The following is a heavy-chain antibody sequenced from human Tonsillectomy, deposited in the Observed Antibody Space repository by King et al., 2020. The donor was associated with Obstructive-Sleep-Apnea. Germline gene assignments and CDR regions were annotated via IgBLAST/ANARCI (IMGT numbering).Heavy chain of an antibody. CDR1: GYTFTGYY. V-gene: IGHV1-2*04. Sequence: HVQLVESGAEVKKPGASVKVSCKASGYTFTGYYMHWVRQAPGQGLEWMGWINPNSGGTNYAQKFQGWVTMTRDTSISTAYMELSRLRSDDTAVYYCARERHGGTGTTYYYYGMDVWGQGTTVTVSS. CDR3: ARERHGGTGTTYYYYGMDV. J-gene: IGHJ6*02. D-gene: IGHD1-1*01. CDR2: INPNSGGT.